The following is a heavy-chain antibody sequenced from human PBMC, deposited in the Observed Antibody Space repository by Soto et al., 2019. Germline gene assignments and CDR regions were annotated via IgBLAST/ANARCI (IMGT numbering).Heavy chain of an antibody. J-gene: IGHJ5*02. D-gene: IGHD3-9*01. V-gene: IGHV1-18*01. CDR3: ATSYDTGFDP. CDR1: GYKFSTYA. Sequence: QLQLTQSGGEARKPGASVRVSCAASGYKFSTYAISWLRQAPGQGLEWMGLITPNSGYTNYAQKFQGRLILTTDIPSSTAYMELTSLRYDDTAIYYGATSYDTGFDPWGQGTLVAV. CDR2: ITPNSGYT.